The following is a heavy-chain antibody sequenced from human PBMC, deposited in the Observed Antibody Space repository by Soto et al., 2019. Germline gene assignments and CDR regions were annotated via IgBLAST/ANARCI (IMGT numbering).Heavy chain of an antibody. CDR3: AGQTFTIAAASYGRSNWFDP. Sequence: SETLSLTCSASGGSITSSSHFWGWVRQPPGKGLEWIGTIYFTGNTYYTPSLKSRLTMSIDTSKNEFSLRLNSVTAADTAVYYCAGQTFTIAAASYGRSNWFDPWGPGTLVTSPQ. V-gene: IGHV4-39*01. J-gene: IGHJ5*02. CDR1: GGSITSSSHF. CDR2: IYFTGNT. D-gene: IGHD6-25*01.